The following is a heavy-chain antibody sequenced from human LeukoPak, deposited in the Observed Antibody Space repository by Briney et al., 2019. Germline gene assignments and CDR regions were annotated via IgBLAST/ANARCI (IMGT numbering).Heavy chain of an antibody. CDR1: GFTFSSYW. CDR2: IKHDGSEK. D-gene: IGHD2-15*01. CDR3: ARGTLQWAPIDGFDI. J-gene: IGHJ3*02. Sequence: GGSLRLSCAASGFTFSSYWMSWVRQAPGKGLEWVANIKHDGSEKYYVDSVKGRFTISRDNAKESLYLHLNSLRVEDSAVYYCARGTLQWAPIDGFDIWGQGTMVTVSS. V-gene: IGHV3-7*01.